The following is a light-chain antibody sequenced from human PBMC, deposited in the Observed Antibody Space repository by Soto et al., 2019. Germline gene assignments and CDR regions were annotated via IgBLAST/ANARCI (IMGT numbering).Light chain of an antibody. CDR2: KAS. J-gene: IGKJ1*01. CDR1: QTISSW. CDR3: QQYKTYWT. V-gene: IGKV1-5*03. Sequence: DIQMTQSPSTLSGSVGDRVTISCRASQTISSWLAWYQQKPGKAPTLLIYKASSLQSRVSSRFSGGGSGTESTLTISSLQPDDFATYYCQQYKTYWTFGPGTKVDIK.